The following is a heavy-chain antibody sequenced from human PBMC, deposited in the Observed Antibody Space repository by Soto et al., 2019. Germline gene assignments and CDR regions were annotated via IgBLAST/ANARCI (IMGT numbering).Heavy chain of an antibody. CDR3: ARGQGGDYVYYYGMDV. D-gene: IGHD4-17*01. CDR1: GGSFRRSSYY. Sequence: QLQLQESGPGLVKPSETLSLTCTVSGGSFRRSSYYWGWIRRPPGKGLEWIGSIYYGGSTYYNPSPKRPVTISGDTSKHQFSRKLTSVAAADTAVYYCARGQGGDYVYYYGMDVWGQGTTVTVSS. J-gene: IGHJ6*02. CDR2: IYYGGST. V-gene: IGHV4-39*01.